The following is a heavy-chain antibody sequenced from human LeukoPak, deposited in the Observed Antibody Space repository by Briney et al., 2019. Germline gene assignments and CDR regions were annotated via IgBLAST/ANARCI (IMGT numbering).Heavy chain of an antibody. CDR2: ISAYNGNT. CDR1: GYTFTSYG. Sequence: ASVKVSCKASGYTFTSYGISWVRQAPGQGLDWMGWISAYNGNTNYAQTLQDRVFMNTDTSTTTAYMELRSLRSDDTAVYYCARYPLSYSGNWHYYFDYWGQGTLVTVSS. CDR3: ARYPLSYSGNWHYYFDY. V-gene: IGHV1-18*04. J-gene: IGHJ4*02. D-gene: IGHD6-13*01.